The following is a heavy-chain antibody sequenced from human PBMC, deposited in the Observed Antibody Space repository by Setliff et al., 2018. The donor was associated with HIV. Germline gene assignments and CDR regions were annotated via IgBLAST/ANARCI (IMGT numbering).Heavy chain of an antibody. J-gene: IGHJ5*02. CDR2: ISSSSSYI. CDR1: GFTFSSYS. D-gene: IGHD6-13*01. CDR3: AREGAGSSWYPDWFDP. Sequence: GGSLRLSCAASGFTFSSYSMNWVRQAPGKGLEWVSSISSSSSYIYYADSVKGQFTISRDNAKNSLYLQMNSLRAEDTAVYYCAREGAGSSWYPDWFDPWGQGTLVTVSS. V-gene: IGHV3-21*01.